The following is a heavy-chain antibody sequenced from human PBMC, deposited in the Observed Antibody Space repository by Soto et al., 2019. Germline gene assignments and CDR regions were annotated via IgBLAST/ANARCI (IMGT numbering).Heavy chain of an antibody. CDR1: GFSFSSYA. J-gene: IGHJ4*02. V-gene: IGHV3-64*01. CDR2: ISGDGGSP. CDR3: AARYCGSASCFHFDY. D-gene: IGHD2-2*01. Sequence: EVHLVESGGGLVQTGGSLRLSCAASGFSFSSYAMHWVRQAPGKGLEYVSAISGDGGSPYYANSVKGRFTISRDNSKNTLFLQMGSLRAEDTAVYYSAARYCGSASCFHFDYWGQGTLVTVSS.